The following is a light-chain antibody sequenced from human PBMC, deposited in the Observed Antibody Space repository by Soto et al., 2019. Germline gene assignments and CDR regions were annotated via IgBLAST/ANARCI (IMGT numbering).Light chain of an antibody. CDR1: QTVTTD. CDR2: GAS. J-gene: IGKJ1*01. V-gene: IGKV3-20*01. Sequence: EIVMTQSPVTLSVSPGERATLSCRASQTVTTDLAWYQQKPGQAPRLLIYGASSRATGIPDRFSGSGSGTDFTLTISRLEPEDFAVYYCQQYDSSQRTFGQGTKVDIK. CDR3: QQYDSSQRT.